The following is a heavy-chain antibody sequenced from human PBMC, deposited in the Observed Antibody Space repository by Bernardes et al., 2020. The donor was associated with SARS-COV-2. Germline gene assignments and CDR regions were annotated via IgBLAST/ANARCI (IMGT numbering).Heavy chain of an antibody. CDR2: ISTSGSYI. CDR3: ARVRKWSVLDAFDL. J-gene: IGHJ3*01. V-gene: IGHV3-21*01. CDR1: GFTFSSYS. D-gene: IGHD1-26*01. Sequence: GGSLRLSCAASGFTFSSYSMNWVRQAPGKGLEWVSSISTSGSYIYYADSVQGRFTISRDNAKNSLYVQMNSLRDEDTAVYYCARVRKWSVLDAFDLWGQGTMVTVSS.